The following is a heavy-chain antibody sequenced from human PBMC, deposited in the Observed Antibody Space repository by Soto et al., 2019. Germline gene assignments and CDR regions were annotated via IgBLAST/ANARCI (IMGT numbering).Heavy chain of an antibody. Sequence: LSLTCTVSGGSISSGGYYWSWIRQHPGKGLEWIGYIYYSGSTYYNPSLKSRVTISVDTSKNQFSLKLSSVTAADTAVYYCERTWLPHNYFDYWGQGTLVTVSS. V-gene: IGHV4-31*03. CDR2: IYYSGST. CDR1: GGSISSGGYY. CDR3: ERTWLPHNYFDY. J-gene: IGHJ4*02. D-gene: IGHD3-22*01.